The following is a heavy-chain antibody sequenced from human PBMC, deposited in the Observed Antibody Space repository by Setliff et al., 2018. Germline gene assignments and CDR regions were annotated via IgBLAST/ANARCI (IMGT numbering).Heavy chain of an antibody. CDR3: ASNPRKGRSGGYFYDDPYYYYMDV. J-gene: IGHJ6*03. V-gene: IGHV3-48*01. CDR1: GFTFSNYT. Sequence: GGSLRLSCAASGFTFSNYTMNWVRQAPGKGLEWVSYISSRSDIIYYADSVKGRFTISRDNAKNSLYLRLNSLRAEDTAVYYCASNPRKGRSGGYFYDDPYYYYMDVWGKGTRSPSP. CDR2: ISSRSDII. D-gene: IGHD1-26*01.